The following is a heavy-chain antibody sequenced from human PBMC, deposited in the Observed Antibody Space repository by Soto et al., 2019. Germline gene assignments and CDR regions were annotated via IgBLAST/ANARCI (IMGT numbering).Heavy chain of an antibody. V-gene: IGHV3-23*01. J-gene: IGHJ5*01. CDR2: ISRSGVKK. D-gene: IGHD1-26*01. CDR1: GFIFENFG. CDR3: AKNQGVELVPLATVDWFDP. Sequence: GGPLRLSCAASGFIFENFGMSWVRQSPGKGLEWFSSISRSGVKKYYADTVKGRFNISSDNYKSTVYLELNNMSAEDTAVYHYAKNQGVELVPLATVDWFDPWGQGSVVTVSS.